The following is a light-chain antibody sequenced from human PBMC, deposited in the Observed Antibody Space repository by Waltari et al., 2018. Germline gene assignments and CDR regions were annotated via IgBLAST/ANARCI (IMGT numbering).Light chain of an antibody. CDR2: VAS. Sequence: EIVLTQSPGTLSLSPGERATLSCRASQSVPGYLAWYQHKPGQGPRRLIYVASTRATGIPARFSGSGSGTDFTLTINSLEPEDFAVYYCQQRTNWPMYTFGQGTKLEIK. CDR1: QSVPGY. J-gene: IGKJ2*01. CDR3: QQRTNWPMYT. V-gene: IGKV3-11*01.